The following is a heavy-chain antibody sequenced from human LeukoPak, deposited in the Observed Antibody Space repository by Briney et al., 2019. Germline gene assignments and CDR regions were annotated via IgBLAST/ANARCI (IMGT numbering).Heavy chain of an antibody. CDR3: ARIRYSGCVDFDY. D-gene: IGHD5-12*01. CDR1: GFTFSSYW. V-gene: IGHV3-7*01. Sequence: GGSLRLSCAASGFTFSSYWMSWVRQAPGKGLEWVANIKQDGSEKYYVDSVKGRFTISRDNAKNTLYLQMDSLRAEDTAVYYCARIRYSGCVDFDYWGQGTLVTVSS. CDR2: IKQDGSEK. J-gene: IGHJ4*02.